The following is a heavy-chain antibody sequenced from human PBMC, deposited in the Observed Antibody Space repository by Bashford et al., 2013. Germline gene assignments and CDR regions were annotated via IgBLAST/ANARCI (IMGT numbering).Heavy chain of an antibody. CDR3: AATFPAPESHFFDP. V-gene: IGHV4-38-2*01. J-gene: IGHJ5*02. Sequence: PRGRGLEWIGTLHVSGNTYYNPSFKSRVTISVDTSRKQFSLKLNSVTAADTAIYYCAATFPAPESHFFDPWGQGTQVTVSS. D-gene: IGHD6-13*01. CDR2: LHVSGNT.